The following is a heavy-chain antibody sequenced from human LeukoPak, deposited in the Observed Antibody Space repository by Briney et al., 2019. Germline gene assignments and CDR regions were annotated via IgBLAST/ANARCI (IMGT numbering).Heavy chain of an antibody. Sequence: PGGSLRLSCAASGFTFRSYGMSWVRQAPGKGLEWVLGISGSGSSTYYADSVKGRFTISRDNSKNTLYLQMNSLRAEDTAVYYCAKDLAPYGSGIKNWGQGTLVTVSS. CDR3: AKDLAPYGSGIKN. CDR1: GFTFRSYG. D-gene: IGHD3-10*01. J-gene: IGHJ4*02. V-gene: IGHV3-23*01. CDR2: ISGSGSST.